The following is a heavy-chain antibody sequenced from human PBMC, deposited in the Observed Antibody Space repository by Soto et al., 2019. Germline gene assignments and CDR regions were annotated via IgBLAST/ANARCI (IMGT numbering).Heavy chain of an antibody. Sequence: SETLSLTCTVSGGSIYRSGYYWGWIRHPPGRGLEWIGNIDYNGVTYYNPSLKSRVNTSRDTSKSQFSLKLTSVTAADTALYYCGKVLVGDTGHTGSDYCGPGNLVTVXS. D-gene: IGHD2-15*01. J-gene: IGHJ4*02. V-gene: IGHV4-39*01. CDR3: GKVLVGDTGHTGSDY. CDR2: IDYNGVT. CDR1: GGSIYRSGYY.